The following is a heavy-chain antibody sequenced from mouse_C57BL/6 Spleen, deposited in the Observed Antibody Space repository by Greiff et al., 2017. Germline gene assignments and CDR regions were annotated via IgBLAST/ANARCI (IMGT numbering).Heavy chain of an antibody. CDR3: ARGAYFGG. CDR2: ISDGGSYT. V-gene: IGHV5-4*01. Sequence: EVQLVESGGGLVKPGGSLKLSCAASGFTFSSYAMSWVRQTPEKRLEWVATISDGGSYTYYPDNVKGRFTISRDNAKNNLYLQMSNLKSEDTAMYDSARGAYFGGWGQGTTLTVAS. CDR1: GFTFSSYA. J-gene: IGHJ2*01.